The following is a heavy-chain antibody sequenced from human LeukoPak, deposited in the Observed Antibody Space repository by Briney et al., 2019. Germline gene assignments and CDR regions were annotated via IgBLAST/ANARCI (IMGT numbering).Heavy chain of an antibody. Sequence: GGSLRLSCAASGFTFSSYGMHWVRQAPGKGLEWVAVIWYDGSNKYYADSVKGRFTISRDNSKNTLYLQMNSLRAEETAVYYCARVGCSGVSCYSVTYYYYGMDVWGQGTTVTVSS. D-gene: IGHD2-15*01. CDR1: GFTFSSYG. V-gene: IGHV3-33*01. J-gene: IGHJ6*02. CDR3: ARVGCSGVSCYSVTYYYYGMDV. CDR2: IWYDGSNK.